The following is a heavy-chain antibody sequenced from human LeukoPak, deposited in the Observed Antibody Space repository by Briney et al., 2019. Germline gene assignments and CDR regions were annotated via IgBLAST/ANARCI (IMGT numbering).Heavy chain of an antibody. D-gene: IGHD6-13*01. CDR3: AKNRNIYGSSWFKDY. CDR2: ISYDGSNK. V-gene: IGHV3-30*18. CDR1: GFTFSSYG. Sequence: PGRSLRLSCAASGFTFSSYGMHWIRQAPGKGLEWVAVISYDGSNKYYADSVKGRFAISRDNSKNTLYLQMNSLRAEDTAVYYCAKNRNIYGSSWFKDYWGQGTLVTVSS. J-gene: IGHJ4*02.